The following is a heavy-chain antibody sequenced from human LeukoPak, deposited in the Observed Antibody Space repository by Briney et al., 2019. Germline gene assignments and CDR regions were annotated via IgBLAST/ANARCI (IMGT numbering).Heavy chain of an antibody. CDR1: GGSFSGYY. V-gene: IGHV4-34*01. J-gene: IGHJ3*02. D-gene: IGHD3-16*01. Sequence: APETLSLTCAVYGGSFSGYYWSWIRQPPGKGLEWIGEINHSGSTNYNPSLKSRVTISVDTSKNQFSLKLSSVTAADTAVYYCARDDYVWGSADAFDIWGQGTMVTVSS. CDR3: ARDDYVWGSADAFDI. CDR2: INHSGST.